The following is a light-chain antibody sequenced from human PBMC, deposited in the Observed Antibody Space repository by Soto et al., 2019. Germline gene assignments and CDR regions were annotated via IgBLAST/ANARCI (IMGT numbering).Light chain of an antibody. CDR1: QSVGSS. Sequence: ETVLTQSPGTLSLSPGERATLSCRASQSVGSSLAWYQQRPGQAPRLLIYDAFIRATGIQARFSGSESGTDFTLTIRSLEPEDFAVYYCKQRSNWPLTFGQGTRLEIK. J-gene: IGKJ5*01. V-gene: IGKV3-11*01. CDR2: DAF. CDR3: KQRSNWPLT.